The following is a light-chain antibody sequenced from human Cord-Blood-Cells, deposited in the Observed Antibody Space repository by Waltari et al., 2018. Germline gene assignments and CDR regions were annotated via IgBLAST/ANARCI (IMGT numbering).Light chain of an antibody. CDR2: AAS. CDR1: QSISSY. CDR3: QQSYSTLR. J-gene: IGKJ2*03. V-gene: IGKV1-39*01. Sequence: DIQMTQSPSSLSASVGDRVTITCRASQSISSYLNWYQQKPGKAPKLLIYAASRLQSGVPSRFSGSGSVTDFTLTISSLQPEDFATYYCQQSYSTLRFGQGTKLEIK.